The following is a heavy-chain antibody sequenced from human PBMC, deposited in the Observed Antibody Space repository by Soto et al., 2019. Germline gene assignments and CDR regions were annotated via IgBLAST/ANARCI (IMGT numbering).Heavy chain of an antibody. CDR3: ARHPTVPGYSIPGLLYAFDI. J-gene: IGHJ3*02. CDR1: GGSISSSSYY. D-gene: IGHD6-13*01. CDR2: IYYSGST. V-gene: IGHV4-39*01. Sequence: PSETLSLTCTASGGSISSSSYYWGWIRQPPGKGLEWIGSIYYSGSTYYNPSLKSRVTISVDTSKNQFSLKLSSVTAEDTAVYYCARHPTVPGYSIPGLLYAFDIWGQGTMVTVSS.